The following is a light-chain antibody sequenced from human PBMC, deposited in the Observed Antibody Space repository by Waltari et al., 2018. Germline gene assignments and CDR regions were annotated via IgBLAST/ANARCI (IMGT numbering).Light chain of an antibody. Sequence: IVFTQSPGTLSLSPGEGATFSCRASQSINTYLAWYQQRPGQAPGLLIYGASTRATGTPDRFSGSGSGTDFTLSISRLEPEDFAVYYCQQFGSSPEMFGPGTKVEIK. CDR1: QSINTY. CDR2: GAS. J-gene: IGKJ1*01. CDR3: QQFGSSPEM. V-gene: IGKV3-20*01.